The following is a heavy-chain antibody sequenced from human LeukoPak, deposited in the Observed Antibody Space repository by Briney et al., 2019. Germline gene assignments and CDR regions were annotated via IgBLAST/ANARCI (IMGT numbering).Heavy chain of an antibody. CDR2: ISGSGGST. J-gene: IGHJ4*02. V-gene: IGHV3-23*01. D-gene: IGHD2-15*01. CDR1: EFTFSNYA. CDR3: AKVRSAVVAAATNY. Sequence: RGSLRLSCAASEFTFSNYAMSWVRQAPGKGLEWVSVISGSGGSTYHADSVKGRFTISRDNSNNTLYLQMNSLRAEDTAIYYCAKVRSAVVAAATNYWGQGTLVTVSS.